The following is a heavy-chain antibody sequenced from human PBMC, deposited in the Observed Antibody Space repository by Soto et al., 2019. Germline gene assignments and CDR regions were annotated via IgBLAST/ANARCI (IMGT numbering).Heavy chain of an antibody. CDR1: GFTFSSYA. V-gene: IGHV3-23*01. CDR3: AKRRGAGGHFDY. D-gene: IGHD2-15*01. J-gene: IGHJ4*02. CDR2: VSIGGST. Sequence: DVQLLESGGGLVQPEGSLRLSCAASGFTFSSYAMGWVRQGPGKGLEWVAVVSIGGSTHYADCVRGRFTISRDNYKNTLSLQMNSLTAEDTAVYFCAKRRGAGGHFDYWGQGALVTVSS.